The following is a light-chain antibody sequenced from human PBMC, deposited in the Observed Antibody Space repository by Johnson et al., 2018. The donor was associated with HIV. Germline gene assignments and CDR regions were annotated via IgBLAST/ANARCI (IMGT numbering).Light chain of an antibody. J-gene: IGLJ1*01. CDR2: DSN. Sequence: QSVLTQSPSVSAAPGQKVTISCSGSSSNIGNNYVSWYQQLPGTAPKLLIYDSNKRPSGIPDRFSGSKSCTSATLGITGLQTGDEADYYCGTWDNSLNPAYVFGTRTKVTVL. CDR1: SSNIGNNY. V-gene: IGLV1-51*01. CDR3: GTWDNSLNPAYV.